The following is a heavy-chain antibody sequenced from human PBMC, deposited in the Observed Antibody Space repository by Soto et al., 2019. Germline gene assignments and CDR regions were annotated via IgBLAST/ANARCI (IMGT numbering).Heavy chain of an antibody. Sequence: EVQLVESGGGLVQPGGSLRLSCAASGFTFSSYWMHWVRQAPGKGLVWVSRINSDGSSTSYADSVKGRFTISRDNAKNTLYLQMNSLRAEYTAVYYCARAPNYCSGGSCYSLAEYFQHWGQGTLVTVSS. CDR3: ARAPNYCSGGSCYSLAEYFQH. J-gene: IGHJ1*01. CDR2: INSDGSST. V-gene: IGHV3-74*01. D-gene: IGHD2-15*01. CDR1: GFTFSSYW.